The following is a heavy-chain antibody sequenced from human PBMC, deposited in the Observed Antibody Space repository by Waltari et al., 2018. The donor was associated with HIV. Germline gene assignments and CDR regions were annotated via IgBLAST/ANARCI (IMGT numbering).Heavy chain of an antibody. CDR2: IFFTGST. J-gene: IGHJ4*02. CDR1: GGSISSGIYY. Sequence: QLQLQESGPGLVKPSETLSLTCTVSGGSISSGIYYWGWIRLPPGKGLEWIGSIFFTGSTYDNPSLRGRATMSVETSKNRFSLQLGSVTAADTAVYYCARQRQSRRDPFDYWGQGTLVTVSS. V-gene: IGHV4-39*01. CDR3: ARQRQSRRDPFDY.